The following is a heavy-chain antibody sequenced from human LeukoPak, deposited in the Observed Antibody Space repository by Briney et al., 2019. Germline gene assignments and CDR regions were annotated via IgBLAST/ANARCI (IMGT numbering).Heavy chain of an antibody. D-gene: IGHD6-19*01. CDR1: GFTSGRYW. Sequence: GGSLRLSCAASGFTSGRYWMSWVRQPPGKGLEWVANIKDDGSAQFYAASVKGRLTISRDNAKNSLFLHMSGLRAEDAAVYFCAREIPGGAVTLDYWGQGTQVTVSS. CDR2: IKDDGSAQ. CDR3: AREIPGGAVTLDY. J-gene: IGHJ4*02. V-gene: IGHV3-7*01.